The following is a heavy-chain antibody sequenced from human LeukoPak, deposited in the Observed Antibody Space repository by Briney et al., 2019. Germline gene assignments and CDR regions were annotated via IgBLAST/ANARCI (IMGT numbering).Heavy chain of an antibody. V-gene: IGHV6-1*01. CDR3: ARGYDILTGYYVDYYYYGMDV. Sequence: SQTLSLTCAISGDSVSSNSAVWNWIRQSPSRGLEWLGRTYYRSKWYNDYAVSVKSRITINPDTSKNQFSLQLNSVTPEDTAVYYCARGYDILTGYYVDYYYYGMDVWGKGTTVTVSS. D-gene: IGHD3-9*01. CDR1: GDSVSSNSAV. J-gene: IGHJ6*04. CDR2: TYYRSKWYN.